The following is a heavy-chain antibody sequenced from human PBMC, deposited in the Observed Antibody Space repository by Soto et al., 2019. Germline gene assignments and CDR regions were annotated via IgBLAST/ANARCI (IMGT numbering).Heavy chain of an antibody. V-gene: IGHV4-39*01. D-gene: IGHD1-26*01. CDR1: GGSINSDDSF. Sequence: SETLSLTCSVSGGSINSDDSFWGWVRQSPGKGLEWIGSLYYGGSTFYNPSLKSRVTISLDTSKNQFSLRLTSVAAADTAIYYCARQLPVGATSWFDPWGQGTLVTVSS. CDR2: LYYGGST. CDR3: ARQLPVGATSWFDP. J-gene: IGHJ5*02.